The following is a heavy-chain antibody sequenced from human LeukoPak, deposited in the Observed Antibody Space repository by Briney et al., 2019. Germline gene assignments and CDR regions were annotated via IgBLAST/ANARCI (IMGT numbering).Heavy chain of an antibody. D-gene: IGHD6-13*01. CDR3: AVGPRSSSWYY. V-gene: IGHV4-34*01. Sequence: SETLSLTCAVYGGSFSGYYWSWIRQPPGKGLEWIGEINHSGSTNYNPSLKSRVTISVDTSKNQFSLKLSSVIAADTAVYYCAVGPRSSSWYYWGQGTLVTVSS. CDR1: GGSFSGYY. CDR2: INHSGST. J-gene: IGHJ4*02.